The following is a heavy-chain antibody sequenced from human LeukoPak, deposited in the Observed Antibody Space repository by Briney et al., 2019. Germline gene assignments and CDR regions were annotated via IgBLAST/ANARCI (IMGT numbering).Heavy chain of an antibody. D-gene: IGHD3-16*01. J-gene: IGHJ3*02. CDR1: GGSISSSSYC. CDR3: ARRGGGHAFDI. Sequence: SETLSLTCTVSGGSISSSSYCWGWIRQPPGKGLEWIGSIYYSGSTYYNPSLKSRVTISVDTSKIHFSLRLTSVTAADTAVYYCARRGGGHAFDIWGQGTMVTVSS. V-gene: IGHV4-39*07. CDR2: IYYSGST.